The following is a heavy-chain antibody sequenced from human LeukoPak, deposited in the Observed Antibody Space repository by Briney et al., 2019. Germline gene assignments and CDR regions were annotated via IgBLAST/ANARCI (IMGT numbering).Heavy chain of an antibody. CDR2: IYYSGST. V-gene: IGHV4-59*01. CDR1: GGSISSYY. J-gene: IGHJ6*02. Sequence: SETLSLTCTVSGGSISSYYWSWIRQPPGKGLEWIGYIYYSGSTNYNPSLKSRVTISVDTSKNQFSLKLSSVTAADTAVYYCARAHYDILTGYYPSYYYYGMDVWGQGTTVTVSS. CDR3: ARAHYDILTGYYPSYYYYGMDV. D-gene: IGHD3-9*01.